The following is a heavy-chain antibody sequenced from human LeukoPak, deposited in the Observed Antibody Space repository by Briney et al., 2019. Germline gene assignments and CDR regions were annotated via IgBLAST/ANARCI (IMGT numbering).Heavy chain of an antibody. CDR3: ARDDYGGNYAFDV. J-gene: IGHJ3*01. CDR2: IYYSGST. Sequence: SETLSLTCTVSGGSISSGGYYWSWIRQHPGKGLEWIGYIYYSGSTYYNPSLKSRVTISVDTSKKQFSLKLTSETAADTAVYYCARDDYGGNYAFDVWGQGTMVTVSS. CDR1: GGSISSGGYY. D-gene: IGHD4-23*01. V-gene: IGHV4-31*03.